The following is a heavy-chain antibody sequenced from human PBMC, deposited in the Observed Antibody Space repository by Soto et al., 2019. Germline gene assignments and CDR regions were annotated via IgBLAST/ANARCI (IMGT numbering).Heavy chain of an antibody. CDR2: IENKAENYAT. CDR1: GFTFRSSV. CDR3: GRLLVPELQTTAQYFNGLDV. J-gene: IGHJ6*02. V-gene: IGHV3-73*01. D-gene: IGHD4-17*01. Sequence: PGGSLRLSCAASGFTFRSSVVHWVRQAPGKGLEWVGHIENKAENYATAYTASVKGRFTISRDDTKKTTYLHMDRLKTGDTAVYYCGRLLVPELQTTAQYFNGLDVWGQGTTVTVSS.